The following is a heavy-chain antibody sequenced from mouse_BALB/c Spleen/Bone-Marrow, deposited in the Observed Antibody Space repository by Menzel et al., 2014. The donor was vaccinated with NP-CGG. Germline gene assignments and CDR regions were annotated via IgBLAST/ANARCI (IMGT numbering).Heavy chain of an antibody. J-gene: IGHJ3*01. Sequence: EVQRVESGGGLVKPGGSLKLSCAASGFTFSDYYMYWVRQTPEKRLEWVATISDGGSYTYYPDSVKGRFTISRDNAKNNLSLQMSSLKSEDTAMYYCARRWFAYWGQGTLVTVSA. CDR2: ISDGGSYT. CDR1: GFTFSDYY. CDR3: ARRWFAY. V-gene: IGHV5-4*02.